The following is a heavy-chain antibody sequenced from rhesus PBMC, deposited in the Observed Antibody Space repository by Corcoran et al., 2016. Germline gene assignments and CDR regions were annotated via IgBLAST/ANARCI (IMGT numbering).Heavy chain of an antibody. CDR3: ASLIPAMTTVAVNRFDV. Sequence: QVQLQESGPAVVKPSETLSLTCAVSGGSISSSNWWSWIRQSPGKGLEGIGGSYGSDGSTEYTPSLKSRVTFSIDTSKKQFSLKLSSVTAADTAVYYCASLIPAMTTVAVNRFDVWGPGVLVTVSS. D-gene: IGHD4-29*01. CDR2: SYGSDGST. CDR1: GGSISSSNW. J-gene: IGHJ5-1*01. V-gene: IGHV4-93*02.